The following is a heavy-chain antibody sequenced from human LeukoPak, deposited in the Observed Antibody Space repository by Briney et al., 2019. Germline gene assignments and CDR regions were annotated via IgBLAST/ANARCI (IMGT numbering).Heavy chain of an antibody. CDR2: IYPGDSDL. J-gene: IGHJ4*02. D-gene: IGHD5-24*01. CDR1: GYTFTSYW. V-gene: IGHV5-51*01. CDR3: ARREEVASITSFAY. Sequence: GESLKISCKGSGYTFTSYWIGWVRQMPGKGLEWIGIIYPGDSDLRYNPSFQGQVTISADRSISTAYLQWSSLKASDTAMYYCARREEVASITSFAYWGQGTLVTVSS.